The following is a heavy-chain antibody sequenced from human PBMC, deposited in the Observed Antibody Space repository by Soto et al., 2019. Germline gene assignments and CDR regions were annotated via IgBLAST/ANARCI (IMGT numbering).Heavy chain of an antibody. V-gene: IGHV4-4*02. CDR3: ARAPDYGDYGPVPLPNAFDI. Sequence: QVQLQESGPGLVKPSGTLSLTCAVSGGSISSSNWWSWVRQPPGKGLEWIGEIYHSGSTNYNPSLKSRVTISVDKSKNQFSLKLSSVNAADTAVYYCARAPDYGDYGPVPLPNAFDIWGQGTMVTVSS. CDR1: GGSISSSNW. J-gene: IGHJ3*02. D-gene: IGHD4-17*01. CDR2: IYHSGST.